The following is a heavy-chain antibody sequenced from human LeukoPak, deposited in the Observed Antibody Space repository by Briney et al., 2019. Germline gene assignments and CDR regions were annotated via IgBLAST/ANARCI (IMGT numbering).Heavy chain of an antibody. J-gene: IGHJ4*02. V-gene: IGHV3-23*01. CDR3: AKSRSSGWVLGFDY. CDR2: ISGSGGST. Sequence: GGSLRLSCAASGFAFASYPMSWVRQAPGKGLEWVSTISGSGGSTYNADSVKGRFTISRDNSKNTLYLQMSSLRVGDTAVYFCAKSRSSGWVLGFDYWGQGTLVTVSS. D-gene: IGHD6-19*01. CDR1: GFAFASYP.